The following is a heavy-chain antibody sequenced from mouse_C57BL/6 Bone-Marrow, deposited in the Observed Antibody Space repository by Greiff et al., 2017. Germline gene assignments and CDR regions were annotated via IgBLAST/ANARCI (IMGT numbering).Heavy chain of an antibody. J-gene: IGHJ4*01. Sequence: EVKLVESGGGLVKPGGSLKLSCAASGFTFSDYYMYWVRQTPEKRLEWVAYISNGGGSTYYPDTVKGRFTISRDNAKNTLYLQMSRLKSEDTAMYYCAREEDVALYYYAMDYWGQGTSVTVSS. CDR1: GFTFSDYY. D-gene: IGHD6-1*01. CDR2: ISNGGGST. V-gene: IGHV5-12*01. CDR3: AREEDVALYYYAMDY.